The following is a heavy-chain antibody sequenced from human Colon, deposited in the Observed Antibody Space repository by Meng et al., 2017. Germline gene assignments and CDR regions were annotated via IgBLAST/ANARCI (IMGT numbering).Heavy chain of an antibody. CDR3: ARHGGYYQDF. CDR2: IDHRGSA. D-gene: IGHD4-23*01. CDR1: GASVSVNSC. J-gene: IGHJ4*02. Sequence: VQLRESGPGRGMPSETLSLACSVSGASVSVNSCWGGARQPPGRGLEWIGQIDHRGSAYYRPSLNSRVTMSLDKSRNQFSLRLTSVTAADTAVYYCARHGGYYQDFWGQGTLVTVSS. V-gene: IGHV4-4*02.